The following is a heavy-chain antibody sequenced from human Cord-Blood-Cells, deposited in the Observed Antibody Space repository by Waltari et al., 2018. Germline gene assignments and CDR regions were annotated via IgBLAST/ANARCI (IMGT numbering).Heavy chain of an antibody. Sequence: QVQLQQWGAGLLKPSETLSLTCAVYGGSFSGYYWIWIRQPPGKGLGWIGEINHSGSTNYNPSLKSRVTISVDTSKNQFSLKLSSVTAADTAVYYCARGITMVRGVTASNWFDPWGQGTLVTVSS. CDR1: GGSFSGYY. CDR3: ARGITMVRGVTASNWFDP. J-gene: IGHJ5*02. CDR2: INHSGST. D-gene: IGHD3-10*01. V-gene: IGHV4-34*01.